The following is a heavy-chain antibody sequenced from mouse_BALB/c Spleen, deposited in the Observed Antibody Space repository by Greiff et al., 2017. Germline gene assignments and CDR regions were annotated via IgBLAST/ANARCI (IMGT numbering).Heavy chain of an antibody. Sequence: VKLQESAAELARPGASVKMSCKASGYTFTSYTMHWVKQRPGQGLEWIGYINPSSGYTESNQKVKDKTTLTADKSSSTAYMQLSSLTSEDSAVYYCARAPYRYDFYAMDYWGQGTSVTVSS. CDR2: INPSSGYT. D-gene: IGHD2-14*01. CDR1: GYTFTSYT. CDR3: ARAPYRYDFYAMDY. V-gene: IGHV1-4*02. J-gene: IGHJ4*01.